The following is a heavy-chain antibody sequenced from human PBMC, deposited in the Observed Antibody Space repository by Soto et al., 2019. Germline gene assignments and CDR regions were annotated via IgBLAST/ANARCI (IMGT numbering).Heavy chain of an antibody. V-gene: IGHV1-46*01. CDR3: ARVDCSSTSCYTSYFDY. CDR1: GYTFTSYC. CDR2: INPSGGST. Sequence: ASVKVSCKASGYTFTSYCMHWVLQAPGRGLEWMGIINPSGGSTSYAQKFQGRVTITADESTSTAYMELSSLRSEDTAVYYCARVDCSSTSCYTSYFDYWGQGTLVTVSS. D-gene: IGHD2-2*02. J-gene: IGHJ4*02.